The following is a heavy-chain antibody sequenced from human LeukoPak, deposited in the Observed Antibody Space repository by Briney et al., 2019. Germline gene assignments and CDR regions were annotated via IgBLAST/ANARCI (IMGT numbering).Heavy chain of an antibody. CDR1: GGSIRSSSYY. J-gene: IGHJ4*02. Sequence: SETLSLTCTVSGGSIRSSSYYWGWIRQPPGKGLEWIGSFYYSGSTYYNPSLKSRVTISVDTSKNQFSLKLSSVTAADTAVYYCAMYDSSGYYSVDYWGQGTLVTVSS. CDR3: AMYDSSGYYSVDY. D-gene: IGHD3-22*01. CDR2: FYYSGST. V-gene: IGHV4-39*07.